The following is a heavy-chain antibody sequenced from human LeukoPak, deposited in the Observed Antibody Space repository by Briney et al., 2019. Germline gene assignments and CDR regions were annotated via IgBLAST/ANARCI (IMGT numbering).Heavy chain of an antibody. CDR2: ISGSGGST. V-gene: IGHV3-23*01. D-gene: IGHD5-24*01. J-gene: IGHJ4*02. Sequence: GGSLRLSCAASGFTFDTYAMNWVRQAPGKGLEWVSAISGSGGSTYYADSVKGRFTISRDNSKNTLYLQMNSLRAEDTAVYYCAKDMAPTRYYWGQGTLVTVSS. CDR1: GFTFDTYA. CDR3: AKDMAPTRYY.